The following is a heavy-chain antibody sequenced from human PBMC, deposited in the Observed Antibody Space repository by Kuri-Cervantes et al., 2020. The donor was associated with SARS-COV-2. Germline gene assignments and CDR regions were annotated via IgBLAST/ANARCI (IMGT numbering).Heavy chain of an antibody. J-gene: IGHJ4*02. CDR1: GFTFGDYA. V-gene: IGHV3-30-3*01. Sequence: GESLKISCTASGFTFGDYAMHWVRQAPGKGLEWVAVISYDGSNKYYADSVKGRFTISRDNSKNTLYLQMNSLRAEDTAMYYCARDQDDFWSGYRLTFDYWGQGTLVTVSS. D-gene: IGHD3-3*01. CDR2: ISYDGSNK. CDR3: ARDQDDFWSGYRLTFDY.